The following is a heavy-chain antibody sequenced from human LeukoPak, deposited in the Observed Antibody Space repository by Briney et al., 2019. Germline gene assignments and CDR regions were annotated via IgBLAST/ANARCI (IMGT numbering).Heavy chain of an antibody. CDR2: IYYSGST. Sequence: SETLSLTCTVSGGSISSSSYYWGWIRQPPGKGLEWIGSIYYSGSTYYNPSLKSRVTISVDTSKNQFSLKLSSVTAADTAVYYCARHKVGGLTGMDVWGQGTTVTVSS. J-gene: IGHJ6*02. D-gene: IGHD3-16*01. CDR3: ARHKVGGLTGMDV. V-gene: IGHV4-39*01. CDR1: GGSISSSSYY.